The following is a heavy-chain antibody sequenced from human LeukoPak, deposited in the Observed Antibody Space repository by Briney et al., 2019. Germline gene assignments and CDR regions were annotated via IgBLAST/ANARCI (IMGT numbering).Heavy chain of an antibody. CDR2: IGSSGGGR. J-gene: IGHJ4*02. CDR1: GFTFSSYA. CDR3: ASGEMATYDY. Sequence: GGSLRLSCAASGFTFSSYAMSWVRQAPGKGLKWVSVIGSSGGGRYYADSVKGRFTISRDNSKNTLYLQMNSLTADDTAVYYCASGEMATYDYWGQGTLVTVSS. V-gene: IGHV3-23*01. D-gene: IGHD5-24*01.